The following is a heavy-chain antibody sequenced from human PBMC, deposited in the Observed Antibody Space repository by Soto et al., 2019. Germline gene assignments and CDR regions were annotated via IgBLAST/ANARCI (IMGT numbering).Heavy chain of an antibody. V-gene: IGHV4-61*01. J-gene: IGHJ6*02. CDR1: GGSVGSGSYY. Sequence: SETLSLTCTVSGGSVGSGSYYWSWIRQPLGKGLEWIGYIYYSGNTDYNPSLKSRVTISVDTSKNQFSLKLSSVTAADTAVYYCARWLGAYYYYGMDVWGQGTTVTVSS. CDR3: ARWLGAYYYYGMDV. CDR2: IYYSGNT. D-gene: IGHD3-10*01.